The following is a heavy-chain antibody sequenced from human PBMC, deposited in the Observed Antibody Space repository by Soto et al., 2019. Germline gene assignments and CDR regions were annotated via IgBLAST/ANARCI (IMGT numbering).Heavy chain of an antibody. J-gene: IGHJ4*02. CDR2: ISSSSSYI. CDR1: GFTFSSYS. D-gene: IGHD3-10*01. CDR3: ARDVRPGSYYTSEAPIDDY. V-gene: IGHV3-21*01. Sequence: GGSLRLSCAASGFTFSSYSMNWVRQAPGKGLEWVSSISSSSSYIYYADSVKGRFTISRDNAKNSLYLQMNSLRAEDTAVYYCARDVRPGSYYTSEAPIDDYWGQGTLVTVSS.